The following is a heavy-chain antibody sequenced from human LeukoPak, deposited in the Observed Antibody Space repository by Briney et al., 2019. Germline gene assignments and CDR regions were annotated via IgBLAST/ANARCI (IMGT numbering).Heavy chain of an antibody. V-gene: IGHV4-39*07. Sequence: PSETLSLTCTVSGGSISSSSYYWGWIRQPPGKGLEWIGSIYYSGSTYYNPSLKSRVTISVDTSKSQFSLKLTSVTAADTAVYYCARDRVDYGDYETVALNWFDPWGQGTLVTVSS. CDR2: IYYSGST. J-gene: IGHJ5*02. CDR3: ARDRVDYGDYETVALNWFDP. CDR1: GGSISSSSYY. D-gene: IGHD4-17*01.